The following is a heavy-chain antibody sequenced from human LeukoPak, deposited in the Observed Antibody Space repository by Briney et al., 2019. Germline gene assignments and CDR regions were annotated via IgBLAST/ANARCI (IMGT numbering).Heavy chain of an antibody. CDR3: AREGRMFVAGAFDY. Sequence: SVKVTCKASGGTFSSYAISWVRQAPGQGLEWMGGIIPIFGTANYAQKFQGRVTITADESTSTAYMELSSLRSEDTAVYYCAREGRMFVAGAFDYWGQGTLVTVSS. CDR2: IIPIFGTA. CDR1: GGTFSSYA. V-gene: IGHV1-69*13. J-gene: IGHJ4*02. D-gene: IGHD6-19*01.